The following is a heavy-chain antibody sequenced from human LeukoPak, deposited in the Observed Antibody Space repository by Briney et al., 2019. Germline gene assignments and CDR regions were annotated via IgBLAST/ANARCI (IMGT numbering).Heavy chain of an antibody. D-gene: IGHD6-6*01. V-gene: IGHV1-8*01. CDR2: MNPNSGNT. J-gene: IGHJ4*02. CDR3: ARGQMAGIAARRDFDY. CDR1: GYTFTSYD. Sequence: ASVKVSCKASGYTFTSYDINWVRQATGQGLEWMGWMNPNSGNTGYAQKFQGRVTMTRNTSISTAYMELSSLRSEDTAVYYCARGQMAGIAARRDFDYWSQGTLVTVSS.